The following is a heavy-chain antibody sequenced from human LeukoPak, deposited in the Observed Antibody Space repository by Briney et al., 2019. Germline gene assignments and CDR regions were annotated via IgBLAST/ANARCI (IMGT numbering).Heavy chain of an antibody. J-gene: IGHJ4*02. Sequence: GGSLRLSCAASGFTFSRHGMHWVRQAPGKGLEWVAAISYDGSDEHYADSVKGRFTISRDNSKNTLYLQMNSLRAEDTAVYYCAKLPSDYGDYVTWGRSDCWGQGTLVTVSS. V-gene: IGHV3-30*18. CDR1: GFTFSRHG. CDR3: AKLPSDYGDYVTWGRSDC. CDR2: ISYDGSDE. D-gene: IGHD4-17*01.